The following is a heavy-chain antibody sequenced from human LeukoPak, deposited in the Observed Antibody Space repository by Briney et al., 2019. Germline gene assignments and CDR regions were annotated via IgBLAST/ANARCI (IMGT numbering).Heavy chain of an antibody. Sequence: GSLRLSCAASGFTFSSYGMHWVRQAPGKGLEWVAFIRYDGSNKYYADSVKGRFTISRDNSKNTLYLQMNSLRAEDTAVYYCARGLVPAALWGGNWFDPWGQGTLVTVSS. CDR2: IRYDGSNK. CDR1: GFTFSSYG. J-gene: IGHJ5*02. V-gene: IGHV3-30*02. CDR3: ARGLVPAALWGGNWFDP. D-gene: IGHD2-2*01.